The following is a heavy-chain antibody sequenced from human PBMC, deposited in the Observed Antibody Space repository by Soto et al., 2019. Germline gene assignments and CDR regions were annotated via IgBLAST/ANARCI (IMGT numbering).Heavy chain of an antibody. CDR3: AKDVRDLRNDYFLDY. Sequence: QVQLVESGGGVVQPGRSLRLSCAASGFTFGSYGMHWVRQTATKGLEWVAVVSYDGSNKYYADSVKGRFNISRDNSKNTLYLQMHSLRTDDTAVYYCAKDVRDLRNDYFLDYWGQGTLVTVSS. J-gene: IGHJ4*02. CDR1: GFTFGSYG. D-gene: IGHD3-16*01. V-gene: IGHV3-30*18. CDR2: VSYDGSNK.